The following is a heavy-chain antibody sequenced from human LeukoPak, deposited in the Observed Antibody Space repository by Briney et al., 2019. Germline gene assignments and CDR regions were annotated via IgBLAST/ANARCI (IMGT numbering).Heavy chain of an antibody. D-gene: IGHD6-6*01. CDR3: ASPIAARPRDY. CDR1: GGSFSGYY. V-gene: IGHV4-34*01. Sequence: PSETLSLTCAVYGGSFSGYYWSWIRQPPGKGLEWIGEINHSGSTNYNPSLKSRATISVDTSKNQFSLKLSSVTAADTAAYYCASPIAARPRDYWGQGTLVTVSS. CDR2: INHSGST. J-gene: IGHJ4*02.